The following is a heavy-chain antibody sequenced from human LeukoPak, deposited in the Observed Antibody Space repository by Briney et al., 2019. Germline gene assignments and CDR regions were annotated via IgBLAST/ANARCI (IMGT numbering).Heavy chain of an antibody. CDR1: GGSISSSSYY. D-gene: IGHD3-22*01. CDR3: AIERYDSSGYYYVGSAFDI. V-gene: IGHV4-39*02. J-gene: IGHJ3*02. CDR2: IYYSGST. Sequence: SETLSLTCTVSGGSISSSSYYWGWIRQPPGKGLEWIGSIYYSGSTYYNPSLKSRVTISVDTSKNQFSLKLSSVTAADTAVYYCAIERYDSSGYYYVGSAFDIWGQGTMVTVSS.